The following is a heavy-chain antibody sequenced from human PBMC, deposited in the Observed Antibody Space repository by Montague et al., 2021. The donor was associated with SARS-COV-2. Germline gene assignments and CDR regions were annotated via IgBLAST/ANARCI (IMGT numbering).Heavy chain of an antibody. D-gene: IGHD1-14*01. CDR2: ISNDGTKI. J-gene: IGHJ6*02. Sequence: SLRLSCAASGFTFTTYAMHWVRQAPGKGLEWMAVISNDGTKIYYADSVKGRFTISRDNSKNTLYLQLNRLRAEDTALYHCARDPFYMRNHYYYYGMDVWGQGTTVTVSS. CDR3: ARDPFYMRNHYYYYGMDV. CDR1: GFTFTTYA. V-gene: IGHV3-30*04.